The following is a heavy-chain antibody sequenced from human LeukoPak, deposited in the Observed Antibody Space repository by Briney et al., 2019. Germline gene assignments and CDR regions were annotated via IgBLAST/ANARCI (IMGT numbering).Heavy chain of an antibody. CDR3: ARDDKGGTKYYYYMDV. Sequence: GGSLRLSCAASGFTFSSYWMSWVRQAPGKGLEWVANIKQDGSEKYYVDSVKGRFTISRDNAKNSLYLQMNSLRAEDTAVCYCARDDKGGTKYYYYMDVWGKGTTVTVSS. V-gene: IGHV3-7*01. D-gene: IGHD5-12*01. CDR2: IKQDGSEK. CDR1: GFTFSSYW. J-gene: IGHJ6*03.